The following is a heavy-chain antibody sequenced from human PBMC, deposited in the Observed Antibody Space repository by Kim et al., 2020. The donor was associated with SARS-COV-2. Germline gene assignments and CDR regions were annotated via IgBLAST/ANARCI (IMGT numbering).Heavy chain of an antibody. CDR1: GFTFSSYA. V-gene: IGHV3-23*01. Sequence: GGSLRLSCAASGFTFSSYAMSWVRQAPGKGLEWASVISGSGGGTYYADSVKGRFTISRDNSKNTLYLQMNSLRAEDTAVYYCAKVRGDGVVRAAFDIWGQGTMVTVSS. D-gene: IGHD3-3*01. CDR3: AKVRGDGVVRAAFDI. CDR2: ISGSGGGT. J-gene: IGHJ3*02.